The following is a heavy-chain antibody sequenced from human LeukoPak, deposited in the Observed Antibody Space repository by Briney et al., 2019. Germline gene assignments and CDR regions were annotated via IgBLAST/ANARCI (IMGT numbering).Heavy chain of an antibody. D-gene: IGHD4-17*01. CDR1: GFTFSSYW. CDR3: ARDTGSHAFDI. CDR2: IKQDGSEK. Sequence: GGSLRLSCAASGFTFSSYWMSWVRQAPGKGLEWVANIKQDGSEKYYVDSVKGRFTISRDNAKNTLYLQMNSLRAEDTAVYYCARDTGSHAFDIWGQGTMVTVSS. J-gene: IGHJ3*02. V-gene: IGHV3-7*03.